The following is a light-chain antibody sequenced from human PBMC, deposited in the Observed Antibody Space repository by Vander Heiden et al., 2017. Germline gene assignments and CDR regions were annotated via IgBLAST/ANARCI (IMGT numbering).Light chain of an antibody. CDR1: KLCDTY. CDR3: QAWDSSTVV. J-gene: IGLJ2*01. V-gene: IGLV3-1*01. Sequence: SYALTPPPSPAVAPGQTVIIPCSGHKLCDTYASWYQQKPGQSPVLFIFQDSKRPSGIPERFSGSISANTATLTISRTQAMDEADYYCQAWDSSTVVFGGGTKLTV. CDR2: QDS.